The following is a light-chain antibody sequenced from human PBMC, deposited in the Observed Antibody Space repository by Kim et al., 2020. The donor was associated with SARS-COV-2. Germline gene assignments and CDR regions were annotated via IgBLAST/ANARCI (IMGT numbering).Light chain of an antibody. CDR2: EDD. V-gene: IGLV6-57*04. Sequence: NFMLTQPHSVSESPGKTVTISCTRSSGSIDDNYVQWYQQRPGGVPTTVIYEDDQRPSGVSDRFSGSIDNSSNSASLTISGLRTEDEADYYCQSYNRDNVIFAVASQLTVL. J-gene: IGLJ2*01. CDR1: SGSIDDNY. CDR3: QSYNRDNVI.